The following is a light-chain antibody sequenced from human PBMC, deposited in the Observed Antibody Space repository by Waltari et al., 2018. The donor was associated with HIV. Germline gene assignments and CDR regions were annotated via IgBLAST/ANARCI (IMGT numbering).Light chain of an antibody. CDR2: SNN. V-gene: IGLV1-44*01. Sequence: QSVLTQTPSLSGTPGQRVTISCSGGYSNIGSNTVNWYQQFPGTAPRLLIHSNNQRPSGVPDRFSGSKSGTSASLVISELQSQDEADYHCAAWDDSLHGELFGGGTKLTVL. CDR1: YSNIGSNT. J-gene: IGLJ2*01. CDR3: AAWDDSLHGEL.